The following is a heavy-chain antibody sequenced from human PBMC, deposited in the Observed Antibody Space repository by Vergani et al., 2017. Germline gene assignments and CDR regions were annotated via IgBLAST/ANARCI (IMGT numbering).Heavy chain of an antibody. CDR1: GGSFSGYY. CDR2: IYYSGST. D-gene: IGHD2-15*01. CDR3: ARGVVVVVAATPGNWFDP. Sequence: QVQLQQWGAGLLKPSETLSLTCAVYGGSFSGYYWSWIRQPPGKGLEWIGYIYYSGSTYYNPSLKSRVTISVDTSKNQFSLKLSSVTAADTAVYYCARGVVVVVAATPGNWFDPWGQGTLVTVSS. V-gene: IGHV4-34*01. J-gene: IGHJ5*02.